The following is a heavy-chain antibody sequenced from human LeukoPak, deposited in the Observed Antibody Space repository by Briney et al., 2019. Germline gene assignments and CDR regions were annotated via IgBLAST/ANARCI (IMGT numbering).Heavy chain of an antibody. CDR3: ARTPTYYYGSGSSQDAYYFDY. CDR2: ISSSISTI. J-gene: IGHJ4*02. CDR1: GFTFSSYS. Sequence: PGGSLRLSCAPSGFTFSSYSMNWVRQAPGKGLEWVSYISSSISTIYYADSVKGRFTISRDNSKNSLYLQVNSLRAEDTAVYYCARTPTYYYGSGSSQDAYYFDYWGQGTLVTVS. D-gene: IGHD3-10*01. V-gene: IGHV3-48*01.